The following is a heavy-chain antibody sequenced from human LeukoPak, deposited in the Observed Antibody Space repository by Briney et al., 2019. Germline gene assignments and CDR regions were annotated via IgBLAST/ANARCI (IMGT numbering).Heavy chain of an antibody. CDR2: ISPSGGST. J-gene: IGHJ5*02. CDR1: GYTFTSNY. V-gene: IGHV1-46*01. CDR3: ARLSNYPPYNWFDP. D-gene: IGHD4-11*01. Sequence: GASVKVSCKAFGYTFTSNYMHWVRQAPGQGPEWMGVISPSGGSTTYAQKFQGRVTLTRDMSTSTDYLELSSLRSEDTAVYYCARLSNYPPYNWFDPWGQGTLVTVSS.